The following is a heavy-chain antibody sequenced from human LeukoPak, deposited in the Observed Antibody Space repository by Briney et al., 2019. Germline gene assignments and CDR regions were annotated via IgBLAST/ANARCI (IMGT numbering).Heavy chain of an antibody. J-gene: IGHJ4*02. CDR2: ISRSGSTI. CDR1: GFTFSRYS. Sequence: GGSLRLSCAASGFTFSRYSTSWVRQAPGKGLEWVSYISRSGSTICYAYSVKGRFSISRNNGKNSLYLQMNSLNDQKTADYYCAWGMRLVGRNHFDFWGQGTLVTVSS. CDR3: AWGMRLVGRNHFDF. D-gene: IGHD2-8*01. V-gene: IGHV3-48*02.